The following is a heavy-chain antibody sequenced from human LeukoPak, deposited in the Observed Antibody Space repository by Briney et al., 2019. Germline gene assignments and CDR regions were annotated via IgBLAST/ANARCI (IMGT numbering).Heavy chain of an antibody. Sequence: SETLSLTWTVSGGSISSYYWSWIRQPPGKGLEWIGDIYYSGGTNYNPSLKSRVTISVDTSKNQFSLKLSSVTAADTAVYYCARGPFRDSSGYYYREFDYWGQGTLVTVSS. CDR3: ARGPFRDSSGYYYREFDY. CDR2: IYYSGGT. J-gene: IGHJ4*02. CDR1: GGSISSYY. D-gene: IGHD3-22*01. V-gene: IGHV4-59*01.